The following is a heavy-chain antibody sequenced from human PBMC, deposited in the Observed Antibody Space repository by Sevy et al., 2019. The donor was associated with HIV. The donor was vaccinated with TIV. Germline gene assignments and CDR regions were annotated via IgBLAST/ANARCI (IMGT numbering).Heavy chain of an antibody. Sequence: GGCLRLSCAASGFTFSDYYMDWVRQAPGKGLEWVGRSRNKANSYTTEYAASVKGRFTISRDDSKNSLYLQMNGLKTEDTAVHYCASRVGMTGYWGQGTLVTVSS. CDR3: ASRVGMTGY. CDR1: GFTFSDYY. J-gene: IGHJ4*02. V-gene: IGHV3-72*01. CDR2: SRNKANSYTT. D-gene: IGHD1-26*01.